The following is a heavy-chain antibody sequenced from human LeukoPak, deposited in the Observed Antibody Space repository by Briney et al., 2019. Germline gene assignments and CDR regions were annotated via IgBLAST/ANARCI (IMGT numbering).Heavy chain of an antibody. CDR1: GGSISSYY. CDR2: IYYSGSI. CDR3: ARMGGSSGYDSHYYFDY. D-gene: IGHD5-12*01. V-gene: IGHV4-59*01. J-gene: IGHJ4*02. Sequence: SETLSLTCTLPGGSISSYYWSWIRQPPGEGLEWIGYIYYSGSINYNPSLKRRVTISVDTSKTQFSLKLSSVTAADTAVYYCARMGGSSGYDSHYYFDYGGQGTLVTVSS.